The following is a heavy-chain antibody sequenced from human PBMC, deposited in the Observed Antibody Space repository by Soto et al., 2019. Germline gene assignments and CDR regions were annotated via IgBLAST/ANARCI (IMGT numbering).Heavy chain of an antibody. J-gene: IGHJ5*02. Sequence: SGPTLVNPPQTLTLTCTFSGFSLSSTGVCVSWIRQPPGKAPEWLALIDWDDDKHYNTSLRTRLTISRGTSTNQVVLTMTAMDPADTATYYCARNTCFGYDIPSATNWFDPWGQGIPVTVSS. CDR1: GFSLSSTGVC. V-gene: IGHV2-70*01. D-gene: IGHD3-22*01. CDR3: ARNTCFGYDIPSATNWFDP. CDR2: IDWDDDK.